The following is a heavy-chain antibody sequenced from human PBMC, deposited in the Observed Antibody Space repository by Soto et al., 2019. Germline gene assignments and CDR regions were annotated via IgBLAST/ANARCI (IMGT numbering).Heavy chain of an antibody. CDR1: GFTFDDFA. Sequence: PGGSLRLSCAASGFTFDDFAMRWVRQAPGKGLEWVSGISWNSVSSANADSVKGRCTISRDKAKKSLYLEMNSLRVEDTALYFCVKETNDGYDDGMDVWGQGTTVTVSS. D-gene: IGHD1-1*01. J-gene: IGHJ6*02. CDR3: VKETNDGYDDGMDV. V-gene: IGHV3-9*01. CDR2: ISWNSVSS.